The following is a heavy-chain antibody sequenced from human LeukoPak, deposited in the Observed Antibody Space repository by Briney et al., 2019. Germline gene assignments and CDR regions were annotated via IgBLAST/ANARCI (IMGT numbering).Heavy chain of an antibody. CDR3: ASRTVGARFDY. CDR2: ISNSGSTI. J-gene: IGHJ4*02. D-gene: IGHD1-26*01. CDR1: GFTFSSSE. V-gene: IGHV3-48*03. Sequence: PGGSLRLSCAASGFTFSSSEMNWVRQAPGKGLEWGSYISNSGSTIFYADSVKDRFTISRDNAKNSLYLQMNSLRAEDTAVYYCASRTVGARFDYWGRGPLVTVSS.